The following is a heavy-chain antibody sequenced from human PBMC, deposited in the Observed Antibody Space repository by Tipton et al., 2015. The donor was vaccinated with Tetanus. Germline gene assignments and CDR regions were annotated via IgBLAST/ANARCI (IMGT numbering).Heavy chain of an antibody. CDR2: IYYRGST. CDR3: ARTTRRWLHPDY. D-gene: IGHD5-24*01. V-gene: IGHV4-39*07. CDR1: CASMTSSYYY. J-gene: IGHJ4*02. Sequence: TLSLTCSVSCASMTSSYYYWGWIRQPPGKGLEWIGNIYYRGSTYYSPSLRSRVVMSIDTSKNQFSLQLSSVTAAETAVYYCARTTRRWLHPDYWGPGTLVTVSS.